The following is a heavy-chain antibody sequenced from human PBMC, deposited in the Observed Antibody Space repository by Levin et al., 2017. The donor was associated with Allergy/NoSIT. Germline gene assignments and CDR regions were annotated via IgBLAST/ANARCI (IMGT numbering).Heavy chain of an antibody. CDR1: GYSFSNYW. Sequence: GGSLRLSCRASGYSFSNYWIGWVRQMPGKGLEWMGIIYPRDSDTRYSPSFEGQVTISADKSINTAYLPWSSLEASDSAMDYCARHQGVGRGAYGSDFWGQGTLVTVSS. J-gene: IGHJ4*02. D-gene: IGHD4-17*01. V-gene: IGHV5-51*01. CDR2: IYPRDSDT. CDR3: ARHQGVGRGAYGSDF.